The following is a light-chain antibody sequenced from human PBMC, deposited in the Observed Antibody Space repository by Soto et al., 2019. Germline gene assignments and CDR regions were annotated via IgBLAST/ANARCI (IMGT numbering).Light chain of an antibody. J-gene: IGKJ4*02. CDR3: QQSYNTPPT. CDR2: KAS. V-gene: IGKV1-5*03. CDR1: QTIXSW. Sequence: IQMTQSPSTLSGSVGDRVTIACRASQTIXSWLVWYQQKPGKAPKLLXDKASTLKRGGPSRLSGSGSGTEFTLTISSLHPDDFATYYFQQSYNTPPTFGGGTKVDIK.